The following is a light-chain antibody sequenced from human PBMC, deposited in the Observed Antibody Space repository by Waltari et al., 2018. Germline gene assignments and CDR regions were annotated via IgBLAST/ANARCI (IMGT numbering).Light chain of an antibody. CDR3: QQYITNLGT. CDR1: RSVLYSGNNKYY. CDR2: WAS. J-gene: IGKJ3*01. Sequence: DIVMTQSPDSLAVFLGERATINCKSSRSVLYSGNNKYYLAWYQQKPGQPPKLVIYWASTRESGVPARFSGSGSGTDFTLTISSLQAEDVAVYYCQQYITNLGTFGPGTRVDIK. V-gene: IGKV4-1*01.